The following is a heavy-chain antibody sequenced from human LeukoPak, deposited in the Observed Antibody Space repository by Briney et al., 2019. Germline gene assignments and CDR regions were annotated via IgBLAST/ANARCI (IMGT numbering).Heavy chain of an antibody. CDR2: INHSGST. J-gene: IGHJ5*02. V-gene: IGHV4-34*01. CDR3: ARARDVVVVAATRTPNWFDP. Sequence: SETLSLTCAVYGGSFSGYYWSWIRQPPGKGLEWIGEINHSGSTNYNPSLKSRVTISVDTSKNQFSLKLSSVTAADTAVYYCARARDVVVVAATRTPNWFDPWGQGTLVTVSS. D-gene: IGHD2-15*01. CDR1: GGSFSGYY.